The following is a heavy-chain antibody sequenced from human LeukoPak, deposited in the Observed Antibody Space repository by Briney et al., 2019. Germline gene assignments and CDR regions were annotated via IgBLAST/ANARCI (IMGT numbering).Heavy chain of an antibody. CDR1: GFTFSSYA. V-gene: IGHV3-23*01. CDR3: AKEGELLWFGELSYYFDY. CDR2: ISGSGGST. J-gene: IGHJ4*02. D-gene: IGHD3-10*01. Sequence: PGGSPRLSCAASGFTFSSYAMSWVRQALGKGPEWVSAISGSGGSTYYADSVKGRFTISRDNSKNTLYLQMNSLRAEDTAVYYCAKEGELLWFGELSYYFDYWGQGTLVTVSS.